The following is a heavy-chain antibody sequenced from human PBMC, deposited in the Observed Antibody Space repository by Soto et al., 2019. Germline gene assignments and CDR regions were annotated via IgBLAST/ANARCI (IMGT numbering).Heavy chain of an antibody. CDR1: GFTFSTFW. V-gene: IGHV3-74*01. CDR3: ARDFEY. J-gene: IGHJ4*02. CDR2: INSDGSST. Sequence: EVQLVESGGGLVQPGGSLRLSCEASGFTFSTFWMHWVHQAPGKGLVWVSRINSDGSSTYYADSVKGRVTISRDNAKNTLYLHLSSLRPEDTAVYYCARDFEYWCQGTLVTVSS.